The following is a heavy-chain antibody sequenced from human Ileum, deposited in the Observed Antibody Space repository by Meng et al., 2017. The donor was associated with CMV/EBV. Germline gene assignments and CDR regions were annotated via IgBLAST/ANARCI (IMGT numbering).Heavy chain of an antibody. J-gene: IGHJ2*01. CDR3: ARDPDRYDSSGWSFDL. D-gene: IGHD3-22*01. CDR2: IYTSGRT. CDR1: GGSISSYS. V-gene: IGHV4-4*07. Sequence: QMQLRDAGPGLVKPSETLSLPCTVSGGSISSYSWNWIRQPAGKGLEWIGRIYTSGRTNYNPSLETRVTLSVDTSKNHFSLKLNSVTAADTAVYYCARDPDRYDSSGWSFDLWGRGTLVTVSS.